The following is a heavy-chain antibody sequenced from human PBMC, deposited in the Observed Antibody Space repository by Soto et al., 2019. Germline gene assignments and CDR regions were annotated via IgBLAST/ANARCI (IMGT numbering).Heavy chain of an antibody. V-gene: IGHV3-23*01. J-gene: IGHJ4*02. D-gene: IGHD6-13*01. CDR3: ARVAPEYSSTPRRFDF. CDR1: GFTFGIYA. Sequence: GSLRLSCAASGFTFGIYAMSWVRQAAGKGLEWVSSISGSGGSIYYAHSVKGRFTISRDKTKNTLDLQMNSLRAEDTAVYHCARVAPEYSSTPRRFDFWGQGTLVTVS. CDR2: ISGSGGSI.